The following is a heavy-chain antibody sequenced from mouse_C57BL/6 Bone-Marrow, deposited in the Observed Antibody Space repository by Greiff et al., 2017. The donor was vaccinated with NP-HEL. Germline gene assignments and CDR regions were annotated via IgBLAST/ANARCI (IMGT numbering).Heavy chain of an antibody. CDR2: ISYDGSN. J-gene: IGHJ4*01. Sequence: EVKLMESGPGLVKPSQSLSLTCSVTGYSITSGYYWNWIRQFPGNKLEWMGYISYDGSNNYNPSLKNRISITRDTSKNQFFLKLNSVTTEDTATYYCARALRAMDYWGQGTSVTVSS. V-gene: IGHV3-6*01. CDR1: GYSITSGYY. CDR3: ARALRAMDY.